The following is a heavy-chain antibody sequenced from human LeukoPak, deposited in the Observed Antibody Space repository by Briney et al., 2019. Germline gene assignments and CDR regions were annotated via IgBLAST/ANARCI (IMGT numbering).Heavy chain of an antibody. CDR3: ARDAGAAAGWRYYYYYGMDV. CDR1: GGSISSYY. CDR2: IYTSGST. J-gene: IGHJ6*02. V-gene: IGHV4-4*07. Sequence: PSETLSLTCTVSGGSISSYYWSWIRQPAGKGLEWIGRIYTSGSTNYNPSLKSRVTMSVDTSKNQFSLKLSSVTAADTAVYYCARDAGAAAGWRYYYYYGMDVWGQGTTVTVSS. D-gene: IGHD6-13*01.